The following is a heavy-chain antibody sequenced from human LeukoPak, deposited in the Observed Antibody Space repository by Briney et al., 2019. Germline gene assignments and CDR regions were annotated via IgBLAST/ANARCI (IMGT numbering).Heavy chain of an antibody. Sequence: GGSLRLSCEASDLTVSSGYMAWVRQPPGKGLEWVSIIYTDGSTYYADSVTGRFTISRGTSSNTLFLQMNSLSPDDTAVYYCATTRGSSFDYWGQGTLVTVSS. D-gene: IGHD1-26*01. CDR2: IYTDGST. V-gene: IGHV3-53*01. CDR1: DLTVSSGY. J-gene: IGHJ4*02. CDR3: ATTRGSSFDY.